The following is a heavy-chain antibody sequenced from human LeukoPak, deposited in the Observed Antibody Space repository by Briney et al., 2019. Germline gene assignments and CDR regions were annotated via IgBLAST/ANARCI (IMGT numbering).Heavy chain of an antibody. Sequence: PGGSLRLSCTGPGFTFGDYAVNWVRQAPGKGLEWVGFIRSKVYGGTTEYAASVKGRFTISRDDSKSIAYLQMNSLKTEDTAVYYCTRWVLLRDAFDIWGQGTMVTVSS. CDR2: IRSKVYGGTT. V-gene: IGHV3-49*04. CDR3: TRWVLLRDAFDI. CDR1: GFTFGDYA. J-gene: IGHJ3*02. D-gene: IGHD1-26*01.